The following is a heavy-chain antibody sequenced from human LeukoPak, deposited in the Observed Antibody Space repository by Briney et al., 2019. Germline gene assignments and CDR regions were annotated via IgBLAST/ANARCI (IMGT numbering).Heavy chain of an antibody. D-gene: IGHD6-19*01. CDR3: ARVRPGIAVAGDFDY. J-gene: IGHJ4*02. V-gene: IGHV4-59*01. Sequence: SETLSLTCTVSGGSISSCYWSWIRQPPGKGLEWIGYIYYSGSTNYNPSLKSRVTISVDTSKNQFSLKLSSVTAADTAVYYCARVRPGIAVAGDFDYWGQGTLVTVSS. CDR2: IYYSGST. CDR1: GGSISSCY.